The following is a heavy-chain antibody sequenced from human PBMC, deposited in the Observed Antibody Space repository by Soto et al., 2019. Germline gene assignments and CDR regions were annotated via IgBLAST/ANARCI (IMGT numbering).Heavy chain of an antibody. Sequence: PSDTVSLTCTVSGGSISSGGYYWSWIRQHPGKGLEWIGYIYYSGSTYYNPSLKSRVTISVDTSKNQFSLKLSSVTAADTAVYYCARDRALRGYCYGVLSYFDYWGQGTLVTGSS. D-gene: IGHD5-18*01. V-gene: IGHV4-31*03. CDR3: ARDRALRGYCYGVLSYFDY. CDR1: GGSISSGGYY. CDR2: IYYSGST. J-gene: IGHJ4*02.